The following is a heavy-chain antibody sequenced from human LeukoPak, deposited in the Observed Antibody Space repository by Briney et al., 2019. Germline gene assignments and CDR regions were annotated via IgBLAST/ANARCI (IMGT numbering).Heavy chain of an antibody. J-gene: IGHJ6*03. V-gene: IGHV1-69*06. D-gene: IGHD3-22*01. CDR3: ARDSSGPVYYYYMDV. Sequence: SVKVSCKASGYTFTSYGISWVRQAPGQGLEWMGGIIPIFGTANYAQKFQGRVTITADKSTSTAYMELSSLRSEDTAVYYCARDSSGPVYYYYMDVWGKGTTVTVSS. CDR2: IIPIFGTA. CDR1: GYTFTSYG.